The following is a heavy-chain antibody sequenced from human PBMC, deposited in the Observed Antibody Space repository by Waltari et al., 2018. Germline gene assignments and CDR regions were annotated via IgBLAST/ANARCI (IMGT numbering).Heavy chain of an antibody. D-gene: IGHD6-19*01. J-gene: IGHJ6*02. Sequence: QVQLVQSGAEVKKPGSSVKVSCKASAGTFSSSAISWVRQAPGQGLEWMGGIIPIFGTANYAQKFQGRVTITADESTSTAYMELSSLRSEDTAVYYCARAPAGAVAGTNYYYGMDVWGQGTTVTVSS. CDR3: ARAPAGAVAGTNYYYGMDV. V-gene: IGHV1-69*13. CDR1: AGTFSSSA. CDR2: IIPIFGTA.